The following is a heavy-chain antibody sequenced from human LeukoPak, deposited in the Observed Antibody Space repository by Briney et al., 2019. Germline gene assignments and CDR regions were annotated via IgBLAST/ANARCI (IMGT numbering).Heavy chain of an antibody. V-gene: IGHV3-7*01. CDR1: GFPFSNYW. J-gene: IGHJ4*02. CDR3: AREDHSKYEY. Sequence: GESLKISCVASGFPFSNYWMSWVRQAPGKGPEWVASIKQDGSETFYVDSVKGRFTISKDNAKNSLYLLMNSLRAEDTAVYYCAREDHSKYEYWGQGTLVTVSS. D-gene: IGHD4-11*01. CDR2: IKQDGSET.